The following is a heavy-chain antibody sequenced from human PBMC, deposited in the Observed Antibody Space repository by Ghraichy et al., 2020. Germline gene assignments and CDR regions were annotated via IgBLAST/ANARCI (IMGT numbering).Heavy chain of an antibody. D-gene: IGHD3-10*01. CDR3: ARSYGLGSYFL. CDR2: IKQDGSEK. CDR1: GVTFSNYW. J-gene: IGHJ6*02. V-gene: IGHV3-7*01. Sequence: GGSLRLSCAASGVTFSNYWMSWVRQAPGKGLEWVANIKQDGSEKYYVDSVKGRFTISRDNAKNSLYLQMNSLRAEDTAVYYCARSYGLGSYFLWGQGTTVTVSS.